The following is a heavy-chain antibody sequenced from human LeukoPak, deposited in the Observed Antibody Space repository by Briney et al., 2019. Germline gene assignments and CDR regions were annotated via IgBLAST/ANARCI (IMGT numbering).Heavy chain of an antibody. Sequence: PSETLSLTCTVSGGSISSYYWSWIRQPPGKGLEWIGYIYYSGSTNYNPSLKSRVTISVDTSKNQFPLKLSSVTAADTAVYYCARTSSSWSSFDYWGQGTLVTVSS. J-gene: IGHJ4*02. CDR3: ARTSSSWSSFDY. D-gene: IGHD6-13*01. CDR1: GGSISSYY. CDR2: IYYSGST. V-gene: IGHV4-59*08.